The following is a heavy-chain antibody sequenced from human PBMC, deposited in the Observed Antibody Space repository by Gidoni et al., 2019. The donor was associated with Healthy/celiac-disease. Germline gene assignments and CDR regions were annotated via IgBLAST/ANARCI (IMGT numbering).Heavy chain of an antibody. CDR1: GFTFSRYW. V-gene: IGHV3-7*01. Sequence: EVQLVESGGGLVQPGGSLRLSCAASGFTFSRYWMSWVRQAPGKGLEWVANIKQDGSEKYYVDAVKGRCTISRDNAKNSLYLQMNSLRAEDTAVYYCARDLPDYDILTGYYTPNWFDPWGQGTLVTVSS. CDR2: IKQDGSEK. J-gene: IGHJ5*02. CDR3: ARDLPDYDILTGYYTPNWFDP. D-gene: IGHD3-9*01.